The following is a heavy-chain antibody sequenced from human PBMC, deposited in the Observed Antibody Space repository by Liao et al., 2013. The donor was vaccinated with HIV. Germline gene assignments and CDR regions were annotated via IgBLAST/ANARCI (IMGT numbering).Heavy chain of an antibody. CDR1: GGSIDNHF. D-gene: IGHD3-9*01. J-gene: IGHJ6*03. CDR3: ARTHYDTLTGYSWDYYYYYMDV. CDR2: IYYSGST. Sequence: QLHESGPGLVKPSETLSLTCTIFGGSIDNHFWSWIRQSPGKGLEWIGYIYYSGSTNYNAALKSRVTISVDTSKTRVSLMLRSVTAADTAVYYCARTHYDTLTGYSWDYYYYYMDVWGKGTTVTVSS. V-gene: IGHV4-59*11.